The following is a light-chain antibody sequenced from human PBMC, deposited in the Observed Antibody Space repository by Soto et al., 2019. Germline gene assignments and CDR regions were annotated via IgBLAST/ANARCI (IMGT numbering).Light chain of an antibody. CDR1: QSVSSNY. CDR3: QLYGRSPPTR. CDR2: GAS. V-gene: IGKV3-20*01. J-gene: IGKJ1*01. Sequence: EIVLTQSPGTLSLSPGERATLSCRASQSVSSNYLAWYQQKPGQSPRLLIYGASSRATGIPDRFSGSGSGTHCTLTISRLEPEEFAVYYCQLYGRSPPTRFGQWTKGEIK.